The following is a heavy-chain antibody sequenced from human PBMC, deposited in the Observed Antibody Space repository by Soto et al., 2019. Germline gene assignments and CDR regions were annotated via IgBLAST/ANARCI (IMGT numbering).Heavy chain of an antibody. D-gene: IGHD3-22*01. CDR3: ARDLYYYDSSGYYYARTGAYYYYGMDV. CDR2: IWYDGSNK. Sequence: PGGSLRLSCAASGFTFSSYGMHWVRQAPGKGLEWVAVIWYDGSNKYYADSVKGRFTISRDNSKNTLYLQMNSLRAEDTAVYYCARDLYYYDSSGYYYARTGAYYYYGMDVWGQGTTVTVSS. V-gene: IGHV3-33*01. J-gene: IGHJ6*02. CDR1: GFTFSSYG.